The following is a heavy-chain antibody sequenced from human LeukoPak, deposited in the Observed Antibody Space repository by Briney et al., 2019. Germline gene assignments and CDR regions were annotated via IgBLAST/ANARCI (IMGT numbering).Heavy chain of an antibody. V-gene: IGHV3-53*01. Sequence: IYSGGSTYYADSVKGRFTISRDNSKNTLYLQMNSLRAEDTAVYYCASNVVVVANDAFDIWGQGTMVTVSS. CDR2: IYSGGST. D-gene: IGHD2-15*01. CDR3: ASNVVVVANDAFDI. J-gene: IGHJ3*02.